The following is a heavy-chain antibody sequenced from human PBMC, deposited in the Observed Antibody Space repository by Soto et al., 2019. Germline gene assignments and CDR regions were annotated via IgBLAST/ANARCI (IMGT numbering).Heavy chain of an antibody. D-gene: IGHD2-15*01. Sequence: GASVKVSCKASGYTFTGYYMHWVRQAPGQGLEWMGWINPNSGGTNYAQKFQGRVTMTRDTSISTAYMELSRLRSDDTAVYYCARVPKYCSGGSCYSGAWFDPWGQGTLVTVSS. V-gene: IGHV1-2*02. J-gene: IGHJ5*02. CDR2: INPNSGGT. CDR3: ARVPKYCSGGSCYSGAWFDP. CDR1: GYTFTGYY.